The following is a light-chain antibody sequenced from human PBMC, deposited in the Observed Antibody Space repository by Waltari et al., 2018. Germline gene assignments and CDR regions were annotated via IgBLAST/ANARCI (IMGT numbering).Light chain of an antibody. CDR1: SLRSYY. J-gene: IGLJ2*01. Sequence: SSDLTQDPAVSVVLGQTVRIPCQGVSLRSYYSSWYQQKPGQAPVLVIYGKNNRPSGIPDRFSGSSSGNTASLTITGAQAEDEADYYCNSRDSSGNHLVFGGGTKLTVL. V-gene: IGLV3-19*01. CDR2: GKN. CDR3: NSRDSSGNHLV.